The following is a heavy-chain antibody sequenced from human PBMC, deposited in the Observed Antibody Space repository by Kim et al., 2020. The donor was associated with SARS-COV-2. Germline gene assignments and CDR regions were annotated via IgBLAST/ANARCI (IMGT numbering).Heavy chain of an antibody. D-gene: IGHD1-7*01. J-gene: IGHJ4*02. Sequence: GGSLRLSCAASGFTFSSYGMHWVRQAPGKGLEWVAFISYDTINKYYGDSVQGRFTISRDNSKNTLYLQMNSLRPEDTAVYYCARGSDNWNYLGGDSLDYWGQGTLVTISS. V-gene: IGHV3-30*03. CDR1: GFTFSSYG. CDR2: ISYDTINK. CDR3: ARGSDNWNYLGGDSLDY.